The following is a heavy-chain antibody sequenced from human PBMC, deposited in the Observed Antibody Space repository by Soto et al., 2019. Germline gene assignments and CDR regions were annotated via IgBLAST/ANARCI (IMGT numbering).Heavy chain of an antibody. CDR2: IIPVLGTE. Sequence: QVQLVQSGAEVKKPGSSVKVSCRASGGTFSSYAINWVRQAPGQGLEWMGGIIPVLGTEDYSQKFQGRVTITADESTSTVYMELSSLRSEDAAVYYCATGTAGDSSGYWVYWGQGTLVTVSS. V-gene: IGHV1-69*01. J-gene: IGHJ4*02. CDR1: GGTFSSYA. CDR3: ATGTAGDSSGYWVY. D-gene: IGHD3-22*01.